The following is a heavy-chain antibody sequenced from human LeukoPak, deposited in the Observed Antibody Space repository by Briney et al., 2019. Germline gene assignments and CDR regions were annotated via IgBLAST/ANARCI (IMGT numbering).Heavy chain of an antibody. CDR1: GGTFSSYA. V-gene: IGHV1-46*01. D-gene: IGHD1-26*01. J-gene: IGHJ4*02. CDR3: AKDGGRYSADF. Sequence: ASVKVSCKASGGTFSSYAISWVRQAPGQGLEWMGIINPRGDWSAYAQNLQGRVTLTRDTSTSTVYMELSSLRSDDTAVYYCAKDGGRYSADFWGQGTVLTVSS. CDR2: INPRGDWS.